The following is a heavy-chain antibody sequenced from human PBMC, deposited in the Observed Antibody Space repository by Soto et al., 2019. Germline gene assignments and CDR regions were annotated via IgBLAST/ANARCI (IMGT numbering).Heavy chain of an antibody. CDR3: AITLMYYYGSGSPYYFDY. CDR2: IDPSDSYT. V-gene: IGHV5-10-1*01. Sequence: GESLKISCKGSGYSFTSYWISWARQMPGKGLEWMGRIDPSDSYTNYSPSFRGHVTISADKSISTAYLQWSSLKASDTAMYYCAITLMYYYGSGSPYYFDYWGQGTLVTVSS. J-gene: IGHJ4*02. D-gene: IGHD3-10*01. CDR1: GYSFTSYW.